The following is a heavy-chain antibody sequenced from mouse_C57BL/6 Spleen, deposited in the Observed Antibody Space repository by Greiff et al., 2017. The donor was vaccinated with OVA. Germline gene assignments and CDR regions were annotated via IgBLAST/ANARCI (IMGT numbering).Heavy chain of an antibody. D-gene: IGHD1-1*01. CDR2: ISDGGSYT. J-gene: IGHJ1*03. CDR3: AREDYGSSWYFDV. V-gene: IGHV5-4*01. Sequence: EVQVVESGGGLVKPGGSLKLSCAASGFTFSSYAMSWVRQTPEKRLEWVATISDGGSYTYSPDNVKGRFTISRDNAKNNLYLQMSHLKSEDTAIYYCAREDYGSSWYFDVWGTGTTVTVSS. CDR1: GFTFSSYA.